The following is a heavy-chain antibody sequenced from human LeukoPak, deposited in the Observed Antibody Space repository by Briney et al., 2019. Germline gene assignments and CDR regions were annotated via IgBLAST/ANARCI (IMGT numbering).Heavy chain of an antibody. Sequence: ASVKVSCKASGYTFTSYDINWVRQATGQGLEWMGWMSTNSGDTGYAQKFQGRVTISRDTSISKVYLELRRLRSADTALYYCTITPPHWGIDYWGQGTLVTVSS. V-gene: IGHV1-8*03. J-gene: IGHJ4*02. CDR2: MSTNSGDT. CDR1: GYTFTSYD. CDR3: TITPPHWGIDY. D-gene: IGHD3-16*01.